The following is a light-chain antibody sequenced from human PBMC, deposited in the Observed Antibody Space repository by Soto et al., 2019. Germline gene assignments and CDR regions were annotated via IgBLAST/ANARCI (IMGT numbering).Light chain of an antibody. Sequence: EIVLTQSPGTLSLSPGERATLSCRASQSVGSSYLAWYQQKPGQAPRVLIYGTSSRATGIPDRFSGSGSGTDFTLTISRLEPEDFAVYYCQQYATSPWTFGQGTKVDIK. CDR2: GTS. V-gene: IGKV3-20*01. CDR1: QSVGSSY. CDR3: QQYATSPWT. J-gene: IGKJ1*01.